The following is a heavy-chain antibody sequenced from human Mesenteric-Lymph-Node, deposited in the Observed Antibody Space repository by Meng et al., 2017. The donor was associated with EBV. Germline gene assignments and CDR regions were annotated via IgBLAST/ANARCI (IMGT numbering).Heavy chain of an antibody. D-gene: IGHD4-11*01. Sequence: QVYLQRVGAGLFTPSETLTLSCAVYGGALSGYYWTWIRQSPGKGLEWIGESNQSGSTSYNPSLKSRVTISVDTSQNQFSLKLSSVTAADTAVYYCARGKTVGRSPWFDPWGQGTLVTVSS. J-gene: IGHJ5*02. CDR3: ARGKTVGRSPWFDP. CDR1: GGALSGYY. CDR2: SNQSGST. V-gene: IGHV4-34*01.